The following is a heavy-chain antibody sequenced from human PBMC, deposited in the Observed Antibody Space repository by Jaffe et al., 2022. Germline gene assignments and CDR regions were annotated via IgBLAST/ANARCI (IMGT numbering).Heavy chain of an antibody. J-gene: IGHJ4*02. D-gene: IGHD3-22*01. CDR2: IKQDGSEK. CDR1: GFTFSSYW. Sequence: EVQLVESGGGLVQPGGSLRLSCAASGFTFSSYWMSWVRQAPGKGLEWVANIKQDGSEKYYVDSVKGRFTISRDNAKNSLYLQMNSLRAEDTAVYYCARDRSGGWYYYDSSGYYAVDYWGQGTLVTVSS. CDR3: ARDRSGGWYYYDSSGYYAVDY. V-gene: IGHV3-7*05.